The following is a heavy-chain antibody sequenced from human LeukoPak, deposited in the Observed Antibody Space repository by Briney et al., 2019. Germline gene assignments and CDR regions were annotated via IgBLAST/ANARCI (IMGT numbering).Heavy chain of an antibody. Sequence: SETLSLTCTVSGGSISSYYWSWIRQPAGKGLEWIGRIYTSGSTSYNPSLKSRVTMSVDTSKNQFSLKLSSVTAADTAVYYCARDLPLVYAFRTVVVPAANPWWFDPWGQGTLVTVSS. CDR2: IYTSGST. CDR3: ARDLPLVYAFRTVVVPAANPWWFDP. J-gene: IGHJ5*02. V-gene: IGHV4-4*07. D-gene: IGHD2-2*01. CDR1: GGSISSYY.